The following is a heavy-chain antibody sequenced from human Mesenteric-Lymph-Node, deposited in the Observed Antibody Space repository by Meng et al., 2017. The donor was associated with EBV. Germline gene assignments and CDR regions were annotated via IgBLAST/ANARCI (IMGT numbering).Heavy chain of an antibody. J-gene: IGHJ4*02. CDR3: ARVAYCSGGSCYLYYFDY. CDR1: GGSISSSNW. D-gene: IGHD2-15*01. CDR2: IYHSGST. Sequence: QGRLRGSGPGSGKPSGPPSLTVPGSGGSISSSNWWSWVRQPPGKGLEWIGEIYHSGSTNYNPSLKSRVTISVDKSKNQFSLKLSSVTAADTAVYYCARVAYCSGGSCYLYYFDYWGQGTLVTVSS. V-gene: IGHV4-4*02.